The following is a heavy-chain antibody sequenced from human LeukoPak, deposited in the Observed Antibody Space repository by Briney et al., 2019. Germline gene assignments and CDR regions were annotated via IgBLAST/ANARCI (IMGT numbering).Heavy chain of an antibody. CDR2: FDPEDGER. CDR3: ARGISGSLDYYYYMDV. V-gene: IGHV1-24*01. D-gene: IGHD1-26*01. CDR1: GYTLTEFA. J-gene: IGHJ6*03. Sequence: ASVKVSCKVSGYTLTEFAIHWVRQAPGKGLEWMGGFDPEDGERIYAQKFQGRVTMTEDTSTDTSYMELSSLRSDDTAVYYCARGISGSLDYYYYMDVWGKGTTVTVSS.